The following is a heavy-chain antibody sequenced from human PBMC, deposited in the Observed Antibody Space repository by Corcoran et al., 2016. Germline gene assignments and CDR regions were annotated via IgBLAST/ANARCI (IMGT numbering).Heavy chain of an antibody. V-gene: IGHV4-34*01. CDR1: GGSFSGYY. Sequence: QVQLQQWGAGLLKPSETLSLTCAVYGGSFSGYYWSWIRQPPGKGLEWIGEINHSGSTNYNPSLKSRVTISVDTSKNQFSLKLSSVTAADTAVYYCARRPKAVSGPLDYWGQGTLVTVSS. J-gene: IGHJ4*02. CDR3: ARRPKAVSGPLDY. D-gene: IGHD1-26*01. CDR2: INHSGST.